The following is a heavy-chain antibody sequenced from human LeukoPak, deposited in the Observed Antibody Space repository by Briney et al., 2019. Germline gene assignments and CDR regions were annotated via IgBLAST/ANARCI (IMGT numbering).Heavy chain of an antibody. CDR2: IYYSGST. CDR3: ARETELERGFDP. CDR1: GGSISSYY. Sequence: PSETLSLTCTVSGGSISSYYWSWIRQPPGKGLEWIGYIYYSGSTNYNPSLKSRVTISVDTSKNQFSLKLSSVTAADTAVYYCARETELERGFDPWSQGTLVTVSS. D-gene: IGHD1-1*01. J-gene: IGHJ5*02. V-gene: IGHV4-59*01.